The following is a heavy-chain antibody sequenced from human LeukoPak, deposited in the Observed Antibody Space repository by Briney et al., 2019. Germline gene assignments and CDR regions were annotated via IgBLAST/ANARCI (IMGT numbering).Heavy chain of an antibody. J-gene: IGHJ4*02. V-gene: IGHV1-2*02. CDR2: INPNSGGT. CDR3: ARVSFGIAVAGADY. Sequence: ASVKVSCKASGYTFTGYYMHWVRQAPGQGLEWMGWINPNSGGTNYAQKFQGRGTMTRDTSISTAYMELSRLRSDDTAVYYCARVSFGIAVAGADYWGQGTLVTVSS. D-gene: IGHD6-19*01. CDR1: GYTFTGYY.